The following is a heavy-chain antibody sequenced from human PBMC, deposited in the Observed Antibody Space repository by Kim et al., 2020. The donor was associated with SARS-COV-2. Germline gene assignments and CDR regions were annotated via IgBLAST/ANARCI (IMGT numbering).Heavy chain of an antibody. V-gene: IGHV4-59*08. J-gene: IGHJ5*02. CDR3: ARRVWYYDILTEDESNWFDP. D-gene: IGHD3-9*01. Sequence: SETLSLTCTVSGGSISSYYWSWIRQPPGKGLEWIGYIYYSGSTNYNPSLKSRVTISVDTSKNQFSLKLSSVTAADTAVYYCARRVWYYDILTEDESNWFDPWGQGTLVTVSS. CDR1: GGSISSYY. CDR2: IYYSGST.